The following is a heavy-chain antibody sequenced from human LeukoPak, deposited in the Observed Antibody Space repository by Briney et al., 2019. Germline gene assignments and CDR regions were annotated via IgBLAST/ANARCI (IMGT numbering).Heavy chain of an antibody. CDR3: ARDDTRRPYCSSTSCPFDY. V-gene: IGHV3-48*01. Sequence: ETLSLTCVVSGAAVSSSSHFWGWIRQAPGKGLEWVSYISSSVTTIYYADSVKGRFTISRDNAKNSLYLEMNSLRAEDTAVYYCARDDTRRPYCSSTSCPFDYWGQGTLVTVSS. J-gene: IGHJ4*02. D-gene: IGHD2-2*01. CDR1: GAAVSSSSHF. CDR2: ISSSVTTI.